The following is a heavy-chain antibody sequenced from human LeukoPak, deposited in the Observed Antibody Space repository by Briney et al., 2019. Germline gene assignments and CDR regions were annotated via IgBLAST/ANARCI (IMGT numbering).Heavy chain of an antibody. CDR2: IYHSGST. CDR1: GGSISSSNW. D-gene: IGHD3-10*01. CDR3: ARGKDGSGTYYFEY. J-gene: IGHJ4*02. Sequence: SETLSLTCAVSGGSISSSNWWSWVRQPPGKGLEWIGEIYHSGSTNYNPSLKSRVTISVDKSKNQFSLKLSSVTAADTAVYYCARGKDGSGTYYFEYWGQGTLVTVSS. V-gene: IGHV4-4*02.